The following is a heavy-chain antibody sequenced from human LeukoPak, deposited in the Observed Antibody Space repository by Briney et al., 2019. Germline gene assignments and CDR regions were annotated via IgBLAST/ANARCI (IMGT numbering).Heavy chain of an antibody. CDR1: GFTFSSYA. CDR2: ISYDGSNK. J-gene: IGHJ4*02. Sequence: GGSLRLSCAASGFTFSSYAMHWVRQAPGKGLEWVAVISYDGSNKYYADSVKGRLTISRDNSKNTLYLQMNSLRAEDTAVYYCARALGAAAGDYFDYWGQGTLVTVSS. D-gene: IGHD6-13*01. CDR3: ARALGAAAGDYFDY. V-gene: IGHV3-30*04.